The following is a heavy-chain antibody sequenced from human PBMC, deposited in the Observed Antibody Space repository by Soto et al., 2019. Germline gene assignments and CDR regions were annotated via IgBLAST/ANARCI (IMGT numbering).Heavy chain of an antibody. J-gene: IGHJ4*02. Sequence: SETLSLTCPVSGGYISSGGYYWSWIRQHPGKGLEWIGYISYSGSTYYNPSLESRVTISVDTSKNQFSLKLSSVTAADTAVYYCARDALSRDSIWGQGTLVTVSS. D-gene: IGHD3-22*01. CDR2: ISYSGST. V-gene: IGHV4-31*03. CDR1: GGYISSGGYY. CDR3: ARDALSRDSI.